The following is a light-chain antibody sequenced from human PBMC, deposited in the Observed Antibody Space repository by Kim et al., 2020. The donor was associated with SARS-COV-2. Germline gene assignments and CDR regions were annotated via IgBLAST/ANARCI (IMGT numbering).Light chain of an antibody. Sequence: VSPGQTASITCSGDKLGDKYVCWYQQKPGQSPVLFIYRDSKRPSGIPERFSGSNSGNTATLTISGTQAMDEADYYCQAWDSSTVVFGGGTQLTVL. CDR1: KLGDKY. CDR3: QAWDSSTVV. V-gene: IGLV3-1*01. CDR2: RDS. J-gene: IGLJ2*01.